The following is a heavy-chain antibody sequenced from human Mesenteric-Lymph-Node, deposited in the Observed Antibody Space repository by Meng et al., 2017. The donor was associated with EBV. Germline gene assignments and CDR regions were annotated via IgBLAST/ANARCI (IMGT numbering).Heavy chain of an antibody. CDR2: MYSSGST. D-gene: IGHD3-10*01. CDR3: ARGAYEGSGSKFAD. J-gene: IGHJ4*02. Sequence: VHLQESGPGLVRPSPTLSLTCAVSGGSISSGGYYWTWIRQPPGKGLEWIGYMYSSGSTYYNPSLESRFAMSLDTYKNQFSLRLTSVTAADTALYYCARGAYEGSGSKFADWGQGTLVTVSS. CDR1: GGSISSGGYY. V-gene: IGHV4-30-4*01.